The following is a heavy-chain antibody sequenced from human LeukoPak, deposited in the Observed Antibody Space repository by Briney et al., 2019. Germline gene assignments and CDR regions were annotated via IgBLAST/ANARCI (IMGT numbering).Heavy chain of an antibody. D-gene: IGHD5-18*01. Sequence: GRSLRLSCAASGFTFSSYAMHWVRQAPGKGLEWVAVISYDGSNKYYADSVKGRFTISRDNSKNTLYLQMNSQRAEDTAVYYCARDLAVDTAMSGFDPWGQGTLVTVSS. CDR3: ARDLAVDTAMSGFDP. J-gene: IGHJ5*02. CDR2: ISYDGSNK. CDR1: GFTFSSYA. V-gene: IGHV3-30*04.